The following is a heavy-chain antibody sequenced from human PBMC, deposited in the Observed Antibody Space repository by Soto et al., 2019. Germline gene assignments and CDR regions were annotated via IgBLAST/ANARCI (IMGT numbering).Heavy chain of an antibody. CDR1: GFTFSSYA. CDR2: ISGSGGST. Sequence: WGSLRLSCAASGFTFSSYAMSWVRQAPGKGLEWVSAISGSGGSTYYADSVKGRFTISRDNSKNTLYLQMNSLRAEDTAVYYCAKDMKGDREYYFDYWGQGTLVTVSS. D-gene: IGHD3-10*01. J-gene: IGHJ4*02. V-gene: IGHV3-23*01. CDR3: AKDMKGDREYYFDY.